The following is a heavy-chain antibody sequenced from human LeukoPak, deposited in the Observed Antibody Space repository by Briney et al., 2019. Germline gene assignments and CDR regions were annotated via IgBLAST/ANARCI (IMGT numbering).Heavy chain of an antibody. J-gene: IGHJ4*02. D-gene: IGHD3-3*01. CDR1: GFTFSSYW. V-gene: IGHV3-7*01. Sequence: GGSLRLSCAASGFTFSSYWMSWVRQAPGKGLEWVANIKQDGSEKYYVDSVKGRFTISRDNAKNSLYLQMNSLRAEDTAVYYCAKTYYDFWRSNYYFDYWGQGTLVTVSS. CDR3: AKTYYDFWRSNYYFDY. CDR2: IKQDGSEK.